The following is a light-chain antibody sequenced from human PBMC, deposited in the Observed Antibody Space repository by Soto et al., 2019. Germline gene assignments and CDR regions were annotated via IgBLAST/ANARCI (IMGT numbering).Light chain of an antibody. V-gene: IGLV2-14*01. Sequence: QSVLTQPASVSGSPGQSITISCTGTSSDVGGYNYVSWYQQHPGKAPKLMIYEVSNRPSGVSNRFSGSKSGNTASLTISGLQAEEEAHSHCSSYTTSRTYYVFGTGPKVTVL. CDR3: SSYTTSRTYYV. CDR2: EVS. J-gene: IGLJ1*01. CDR1: SSDVGGYNY.